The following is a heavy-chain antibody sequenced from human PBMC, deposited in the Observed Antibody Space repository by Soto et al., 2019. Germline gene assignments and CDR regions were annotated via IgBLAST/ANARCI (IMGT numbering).Heavy chain of an antibody. D-gene: IGHD2-21*01. V-gene: IGHV3-30*19. Sequence: QVQLVESGGGVVQPGASLRLSCAASGFRFKSFVMHWVRQAPGKGLEWVAVTSYDGNNKDYGDSVKGRFTVSRDNSQNTLHLQMNFLRPEDTALYYCARWGTTWGLDLWGQGTLVSVSS. CDR1: GFRFKSFV. CDR3: ARWGTTWGLDL. J-gene: IGHJ5*02. CDR2: TSYDGNNK.